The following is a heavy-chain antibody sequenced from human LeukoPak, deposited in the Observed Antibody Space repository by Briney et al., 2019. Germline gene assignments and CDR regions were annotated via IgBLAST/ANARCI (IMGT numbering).Heavy chain of an antibody. CDR1: GFTFSNAW. CDR3: TRGSYYVAFDI. D-gene: IGHD1-26*01. CDR2: IKSKTDGGTT. J-gene: IGHJ3*02. Sequence: GGSLRLSCAASGFTFSNAWMSWVRQAPGKGQEWVGRIKSKTDGGTTDYAAPVKGRFTISRDDSKNTLYLQMNSLKTEDTAVYYCTRGSYYVAFDIWGQGTMVTVSS. V-gene: IGHV3-15*01.